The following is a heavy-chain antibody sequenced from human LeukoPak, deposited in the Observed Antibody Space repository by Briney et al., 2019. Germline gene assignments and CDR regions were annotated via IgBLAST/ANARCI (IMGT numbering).Heavy chain of an antibody. CDR1: GYTFTTYG. CDR2: ISPYNGNT. CDR3: ATDVSILGGPYPRTYNWFDP. V-gene: IGHV1-18*01. Sequence: ASVKVSCKASGYTFTTYGISWVRQAPGQGLEWMGWISPYNGNTNYAQNLQGRVTMTTDTSTSTAYMELRSLRSDDTAVYYCATDVSILGGPYPRTYNWFDPWGQGTLVTVSS. J-gene: IGHJ5*02. D-gene: IGHD2/OR15-2a*01.